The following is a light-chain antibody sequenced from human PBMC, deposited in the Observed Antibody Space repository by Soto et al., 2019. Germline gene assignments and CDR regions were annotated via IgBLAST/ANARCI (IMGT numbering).Light chain of an antibody. CDR3: QQRSNWPPWT. CDR1: QSVDSY. J-gene: IGKJ1*01. Sequence: EIVLTQSPATLSLSPGERATLSCRASQSVDSYLAWYQQKGGQAPRLLIYETSNRATGIPARFSGSGSATAFTLTISSLEPEDFAVYYCQQRSNWPPWTFGQGTKVEV. V-gene: IGKV3-11*01. CDR2: ETS.